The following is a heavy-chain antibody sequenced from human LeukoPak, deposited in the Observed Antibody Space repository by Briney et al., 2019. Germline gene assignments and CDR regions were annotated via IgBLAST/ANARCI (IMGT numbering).Heavy chain of an antibody. V-gene: IGHV1-69*04. CDR2: ITPFFGVA. CDR1: GGNFGNYV. Sequence: SVKVSCKSSGGNFGNYVIDWVRQAPGQGLEWMGRITPFFGVANYAQTFQDRVTFTADKITNTAYMQISSLKSEDTAVYFCARDTNEEYSSSSDGLAVWGQGTTVTASS. D-gene: IGHD6-6*01. CDR3: ARDTNEEYSSSSDGLAV. J-gene: IGHJ6*02.